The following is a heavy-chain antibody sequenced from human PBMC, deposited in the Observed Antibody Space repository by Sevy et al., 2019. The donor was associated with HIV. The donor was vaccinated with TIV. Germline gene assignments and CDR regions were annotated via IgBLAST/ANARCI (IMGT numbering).Heavy chain of an antibody. J-gene: IGHJ4*02. CDR3: AIKRGYSSGPFDY. CDR1: GGSVSSSDYY. CDR2: IYYSGGT. D-gene: IGHD5-18*01. Sequence: SETLSLTCTVSGGSVSSSDYYWSWIRQPPGKGLQWVGYIYYSGGTYYNPFLNSRVSMSVDTSKNQFSLMLSSVTAAYTAVYYFAIKRGYSSGPFDYWGQGTLVTVSS. V-gene: IGHV4-30-4*01.